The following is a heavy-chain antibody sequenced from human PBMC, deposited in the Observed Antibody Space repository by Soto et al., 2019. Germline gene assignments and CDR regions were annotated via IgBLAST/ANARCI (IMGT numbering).Heavy chain of an antibody. V-gene: IGHV4-39*01. D-gene: IGHD1-26*01. J-gene: IGHJ4*02. CDR1: GGSIFSSNYF. Sequence: QLQLQESGPGLVKPSETLSLTCSVSGGSIFSSNYFWAWIRQPPGKGLEWVGTIYYNTGSTYYNPSLKSRVPVSVDTSKKQFSLKLSSVTAADTAVYYCARRVYSGSGRDYFDYWGQGSLVTVSS. CDR2: IYYNTGST. CDR3: ARRVYSGSGRDYFDY.